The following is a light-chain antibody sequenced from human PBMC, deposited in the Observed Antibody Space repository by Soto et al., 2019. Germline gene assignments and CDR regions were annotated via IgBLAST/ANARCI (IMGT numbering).Light chain of an antibody. J-gene: IGKJ1*01. Sequence: DIVMTQSPDSLAVSLVESATINFKSSQSVLYSSDNKNYLCWYQQKPGQPPKLLIYWASTRESGVPDRFSGSGSGTDFTLTISRLEPEDFAVYYCQEYGSSPPWTFGQGTKVDIK. CDR3: QEYGSSPPWT. V-gene: IGKV4-1*01. CDR1: QSVLYSSDNKNY. CDR2: WAS.